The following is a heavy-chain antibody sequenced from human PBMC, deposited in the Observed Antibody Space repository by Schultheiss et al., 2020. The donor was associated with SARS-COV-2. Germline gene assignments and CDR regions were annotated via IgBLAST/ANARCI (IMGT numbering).Heavy chain of an antibody. V-gene: IGHV4-38-2*02. CDR3: ARQISGYSYGFDY. J-gene: IGHJ4*02. CDR1: GYSISSGYY. D-gene: IGHD5-18*01. CDR2: IYYSGST. Sequence: SETLSLTCTVSGYSISSGYYWSWIRQPPGKGLEWIGYIYYSGSTYYNPSLKSRVTISVDTSKNQFSLKLSSVTAADTAVYYCARQISGYSYGFDYWGQGTLVTVSS.